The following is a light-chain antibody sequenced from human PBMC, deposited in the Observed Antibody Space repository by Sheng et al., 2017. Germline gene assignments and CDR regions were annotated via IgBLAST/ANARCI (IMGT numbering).Light chain of an antibody. V-gene: IGLV2-8*01. Sequence: QSALTQPPSASGSPGQSVTISCTGTSSDVGGYNYVSWYQQPPGKAPKLIIYEVNKRPSGIPDRFSGSRSGTSATLGISGLQTGDEADYSCATWDSSLSAGVFGGGTKVTVL. J-gene: IGLJ3*02. CDR1: SSDVGGYNY. CDR3: ATWDSSLSAGV. CDR2: EVN.